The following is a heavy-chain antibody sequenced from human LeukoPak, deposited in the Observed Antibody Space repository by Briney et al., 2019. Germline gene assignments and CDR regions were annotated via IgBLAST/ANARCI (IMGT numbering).Heavy chain of an antibody. CDR1: GFTFSDYY. CDR2: ISSSSSYT. V-gene: IGHV3-11*05. J-gene: IGHJ4*02. CDR3: ARVVYDSSGYYRYYFDY. Sequence: GGSLRLSCAAPGFTFSDYYMSWIRQAPGKGLEWVSYISSSSSYTNYADSVKGRFTISRDNAKNSLYLQMNSLRAEDTAVYYCARVVYDSSGYYRYYFDYWGQGTLVTVSS. D-gene: IGHD3-22*01.